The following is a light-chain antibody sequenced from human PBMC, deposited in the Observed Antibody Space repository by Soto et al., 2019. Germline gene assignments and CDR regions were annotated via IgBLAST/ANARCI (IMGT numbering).Light chain of an antibody. V-gene: IGKV4-1*01. J-gene: IGKJ2*01. CDR2: WAS. Sequence: DIVMTQSPDSLAVSLGERATINCKSSQSVLYSSNNKNYLAWYQQKPGQHPKLLIYWASTRESGVPDRFSGSGSGTDFTLTISILQAEDVAVYYCQQYYSTPRTFGQGNKLEIK. CDR3: QQYYSTPRT. CDR1: QSVLYSSNNKNY.